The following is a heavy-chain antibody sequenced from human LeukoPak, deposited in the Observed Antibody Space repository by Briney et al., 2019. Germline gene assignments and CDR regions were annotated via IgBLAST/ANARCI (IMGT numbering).Heavy chain of an antibody. V-gene: IGHV3-7*01. D-gene: IGHD2-15*01. J-gene: IGHJ4*02. Sequence: GGSLRLSCAASGFTFSSYWMSWVRQAPGKGLEWVANIKQDGSEKYYVDSVKGRFTISRDNAKNSLYLQMNSLRAEDTAVYYCARLREGGHCSGGSCYPFDYWGQGTLVTVSS. CDR2: IKQDGSEK. CDR3: ARLREGGHCSGGSCYPFDY. CDR1: GFTFSSYW.